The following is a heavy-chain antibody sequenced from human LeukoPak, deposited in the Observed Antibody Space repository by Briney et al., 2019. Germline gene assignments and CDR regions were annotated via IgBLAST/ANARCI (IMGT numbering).Heavy chain of an antibody. CDR3: AREGDSRWHAFDI. V-gene: IGHV3-7*01. J-gene: IGHJ3*02. Sequence: QPGGSLRLSCAASGFTFSSYWMSWVRQAPGKGLEWVANIKQDGSEKYYVDSVKGRFTISRDNAKNSLYLQMNSLRAEDTALYYCAREGDSRWHAFDIWGQGTMVTVSS. D-gene: IGHD6-13*01. CDR1: GFTFSSYW. CDR2: IKQDGSEK.